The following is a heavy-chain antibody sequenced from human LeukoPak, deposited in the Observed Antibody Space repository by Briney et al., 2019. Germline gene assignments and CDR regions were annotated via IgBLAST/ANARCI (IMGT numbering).Heavy chain of an antibody. CDR2: TSSDGSLE. CDR1: GFNFSNYA. D-gene: IGHD3-10*01. CDR3: AKDIWFGDGFDS. V-gene: IGHV3-30*18. J-gene: IGHJ4*02. Sequence: PGGSLRLSCEASGFNFSNYAMNWVRQAPGKGMEWVSVTSSDGSLEFYVDSVNGRFSISRDNSKNTLYLQMNRLRAEDTAVYYGAKDIWFGDGFDSWGQGTLVTVSS.